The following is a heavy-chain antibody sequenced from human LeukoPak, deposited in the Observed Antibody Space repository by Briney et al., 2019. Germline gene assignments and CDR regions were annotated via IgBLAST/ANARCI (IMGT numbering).Heavy chain of an antibody. J-gene: IGHJ4*02. D-gene: IGHD3-22*01. V-gene: IGHV4-39*07. CDR1: GGSISSSSYY. CDR3: ARELYYYDSSGPRPQIPD. Sequence: SETLSLTCTVSGGSISSSSYYWGWIRQPPGTGLEWIGSIYYSGSTYYNPSLKSRVTISVDTSKNQFSLKLSSVTAADTAVYYCARELYYYDSSGPRPQIPDWGQGTLVTVSS. CDR2: IYYSGST.